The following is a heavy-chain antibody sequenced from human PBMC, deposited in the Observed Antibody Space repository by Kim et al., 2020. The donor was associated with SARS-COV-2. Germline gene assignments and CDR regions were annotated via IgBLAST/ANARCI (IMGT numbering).Heavy chain of an antibody. J-gene: IGHJ6*02. CDR2: IYSGGST. D-gene: IGHD3-9*01. V-gene: IGHV3-53*01. Sequence: SFIYSGGSTYYADSVKCRFTISRDTSKNTLYLQMNSLIAEDTSVYSCARYLRAAGGMDVFGQG. CDR3: ARYLRAAGGMDV.